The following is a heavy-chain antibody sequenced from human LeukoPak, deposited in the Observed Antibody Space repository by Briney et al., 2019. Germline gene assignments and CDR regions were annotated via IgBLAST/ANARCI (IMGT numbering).Heavy chain of an antibody. J-gene: IGHJ4*02. CDR2: INPSGGTT. D-gene: IGHD5-18*01. CDR3: ARDLGDTTIAH. Sequence: ASVKVSRKASGYSFTSYHMQWVRQAPGQGLEWMGLINPSGGTTSYAQKFQGRLTVTRDTSTSTVYMELSSLTSEDTAIYYCARDLGDTTIAHWGQGTLVSVSS. V-gene: IGHV1-46*01. CDR1: GYSFTSYH.